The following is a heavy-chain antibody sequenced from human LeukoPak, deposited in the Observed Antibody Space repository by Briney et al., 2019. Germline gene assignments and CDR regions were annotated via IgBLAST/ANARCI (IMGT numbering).Heavy chain of an antibody. CDR1: GYTLTELS. CDR2: FDPEDGET. Sequence: GASVKVSCKVSGYTLTELSMHWVRQAPGKGLERMGGFDPEDGETIYAQKFQGRVTMTEDTSTDTAYMELSSLRSEDTAVYYCATVRLRGRVGVVIHDAFDIWGQGTMVTVSS. J-gene: IGHJ3*02. V-gene: IGHV1-24*01. D-gene: IGHD3-3*01. CDR3: ATVRLRGRVGVVIHDAFDI.